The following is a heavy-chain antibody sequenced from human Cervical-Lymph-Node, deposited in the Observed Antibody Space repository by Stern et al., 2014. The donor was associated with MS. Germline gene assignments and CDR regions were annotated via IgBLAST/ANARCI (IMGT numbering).Heavy chain of an antibody. CDR2: IFPGDSYA. CDR1: GYTFSNYW. CDR3: ARRKYSSSYYYYFGMDV. V-gene: IGHV5-51*03. Sequence: VQLVQSGAEVKKPGESLRISCKGSGYTFSNYWIGWGRQMPGKGLEWIGSIFPGDSYARYSPSFQGQITISADKSSNTAFLQWNSLKASDTAMYYCARRKYSSSYYYYFGMDVWGQGTTVTVSS. D-gene: IGHD6-13*01. J-gene: IGHJ6*02.